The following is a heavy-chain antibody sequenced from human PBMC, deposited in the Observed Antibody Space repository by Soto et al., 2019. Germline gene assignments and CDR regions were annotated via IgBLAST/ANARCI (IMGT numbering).Heavy chain of an antibody. CDR3: ASFFWETAGAVYYYYYYMDV. CDR1: GFTFSSYW. D-gene: IGHD5-18*01. V-gene: IGHV3-74*01. CDR2: INSDGSST. J-gene: IGHJ6*03. Sequence: GGSLRLSCAASGFTFSSYWMHWVRQAPGKGLAWVSRINSDGSSTSYADSVKGRFTISRDNAKNTLYLQMNSLRAEDTAVYYCASFFWETAGAVYYYYYYMDVWGKGTTVTVSS.